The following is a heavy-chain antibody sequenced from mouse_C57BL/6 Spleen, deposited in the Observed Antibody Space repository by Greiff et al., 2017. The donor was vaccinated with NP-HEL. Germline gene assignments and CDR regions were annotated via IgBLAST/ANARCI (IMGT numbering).Heavy chain of an antibody. V-gene: IGHV1-15*01. CDR3: TRRTAFYYFDD. D-gene: IGHD1-2*01. J-gene: IGHJ2*01. CDR2: IDPETGGT. CDR1: GYTFTDYE. Sequence: VQLQQSGAELVRPGASVTLSCKASGYTFTDYEMHWVKQTPVHGLEWIGAIDPETGGTAYNQKFKGKAILTADKSSSTAYMELRSLTSEDSAVYYCTRRTAFYYFDDWGQGTTLTVSS.